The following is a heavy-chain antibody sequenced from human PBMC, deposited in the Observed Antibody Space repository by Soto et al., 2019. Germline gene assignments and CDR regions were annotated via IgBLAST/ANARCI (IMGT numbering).Heavy chain of an antibody. CDR1: GFTFSSYA. Sequence: EVQLLESGGGLVRPGGSLRLSCADSGFTFSSYAVSWVRQAPGKGLEWVSSISDTGVGTYYGDSVKGRFTISRDNSKNTLYLQMNSLRAEDTAVYYCAKNVTTTAFDYWGQGTLVTVSS. D-gene: IGHD4-17*01. CDR3: AKNVTTTAFDY. J-gene: IGHJ4*02. V-gene: IGHV3-23*01. CDR2: ISDTGVGT.